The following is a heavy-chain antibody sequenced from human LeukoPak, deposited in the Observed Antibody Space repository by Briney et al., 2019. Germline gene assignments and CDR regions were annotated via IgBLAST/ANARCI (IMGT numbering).Heavy chain of an antibody. CDR3: ARAGYSGSQSLDY. V-gene: IGHV4-59*01. J-gene: IGHJ4*02. Sequence: SETLSLTCTVSGGSISSYYWSWIRQPPGKGLEWIGYIYYSGSTNYNPSLKSRVTISVDTSKNQFSLKLSSVTAADTAVYYCARAGYSGSQSLDYWGRGTLVTVSS. D-gene: IGHD1-26*01. CDR1: GGSISSYY. CDR2: IYYSGST.